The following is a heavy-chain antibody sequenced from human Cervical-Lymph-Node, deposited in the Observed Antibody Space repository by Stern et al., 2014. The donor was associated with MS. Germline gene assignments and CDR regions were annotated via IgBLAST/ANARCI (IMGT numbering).Heavy chain of an antibody. V-gene: IGHV1-24*01. D-gene: IGHD5-12*01. Sequence: VQLVESGAEVKKPGASVKVSCKVSGYTLTELSMHWVRQAPGNGLEWMGGCDPEDGETIYAQKFQGRVTMTEDTSTDTAYMELSSLRSEDTAVYYCATGEWLRYYFDYWGQGTLVTVSS. CDR2: CDPEDGET. CDR1: GYTLTELS. CDR3: ATGEWLRYYFDY. J-gene: IGHJ4*02.